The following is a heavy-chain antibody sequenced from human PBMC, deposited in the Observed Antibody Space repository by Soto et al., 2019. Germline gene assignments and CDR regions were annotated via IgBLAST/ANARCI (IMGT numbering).Heavy chain of an antibody. CDR2: IIPIFGTA. CDR3: AREARIADAGTNGIYFDY. J-gene: IGHJ4*02. V-gene: IGHV1-69*06. D-gene: IGHD6-13*01. Sequence: SVKVSCKASGGTFSSYAISWVRQAPGQGLEWMGGIIPIFGTANYAQKFQGRVTITADKSTSTAYMELSSLRSEETAVYYWAREARIADAGTNGIYFDYWGQVTRVTVSS. CDR1: GGTFSSYA.